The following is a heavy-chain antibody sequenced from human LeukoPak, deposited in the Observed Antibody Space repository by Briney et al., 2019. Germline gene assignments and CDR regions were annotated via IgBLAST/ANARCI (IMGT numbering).Heavy chain of an antibody. J-gene: IGHJ3*02. V-gene: IGHV4-59*11. CDR2: ISYIGTT. D-gene: IGHD4-17*01. Sequence: SETLSLTCAVSGDSFSSHYWTWIQQAPGRGLEWIGYISYIGTTNYNPSLKSRVTISIDTSKNQFSLKLSSVTTADTAVYYCARDLVTVTKGFDIWGLGTMVSVSS. CDR3: ARDLVTVTKGFDI. CDR1: GDSFSSHY.